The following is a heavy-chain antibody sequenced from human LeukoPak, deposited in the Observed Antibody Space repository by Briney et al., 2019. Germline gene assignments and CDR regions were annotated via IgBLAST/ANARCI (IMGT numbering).Heavy chain of an antibody. CDR1: GFSFSSYG. V-gene: IGHV3-30*18. D-gene: IGHD1-26*01. CDR3: AKDLSVVGAHDSFDV. CDR2: ISYDGNTI. J-gene: IGHJ3*01. Sequence: PGGSLRLSCAASGFSFSSYGMHWVRQAPGKGLEWLTVISYDGNTIYYADSVKGRFTISRDNSKNTLYLQMNSLGIEDTAVYYCAKDLSVVGAHDSFDVWGQGTMVTVSS.